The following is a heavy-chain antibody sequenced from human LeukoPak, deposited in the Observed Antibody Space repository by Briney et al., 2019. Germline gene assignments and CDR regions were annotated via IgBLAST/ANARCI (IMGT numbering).Heavy chain of an antibody. J-gene: IGHJ6*03. CDR1: GFAFDDYA. V-gene: IGHV3-48*04. CDR3: ARFYDFWSGYPTYYYYYYMDV. Sequence: PGRSLRLSCAASGFAFDDYAMHWVRQAPGKGLEWVSYISSSSSTIYYADSVKGRFTISRDNAKNSLYLQMNSLRAEDTAVYHCARFYDFWSGYPTYYYYYYMDVWGKGTTVTVSS. CDR2: ISSSSSTI. D-gene: IGHD3-3*01.